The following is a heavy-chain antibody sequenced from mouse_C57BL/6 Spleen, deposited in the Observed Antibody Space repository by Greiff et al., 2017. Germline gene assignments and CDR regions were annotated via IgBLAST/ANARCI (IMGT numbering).Heavy chain of an antibody. V-gene: IGHV1-76*01. CDR3: ASSGDLLWSLYAMAY. J-gene: IGHJ4*01. Sequence: QVQLQQSGAELVRPGASVKLSCKASGYTFTDYYINWVKQRPGQGLEWIARIYPGSGNTYYNETFKGKATLTAEKSSSTAYMQLSSLTSEDSAVYFCASSGDLLWSLYAMAYWGQGTSVTVSS. CDR1: GYTFTDYY. D-gene: IGHD2-1*01. CDR2: IYPGSGNT.